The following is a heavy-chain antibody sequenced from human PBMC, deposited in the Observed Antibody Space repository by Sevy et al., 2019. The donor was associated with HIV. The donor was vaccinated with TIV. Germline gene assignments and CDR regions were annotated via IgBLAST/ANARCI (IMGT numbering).Heavy chain of an antibody. CDR3: ARDSLRYFDGRAWWYFDL. CDR1: GYTFTSYY. V-gene: IGHV1-46*01. CDR2: INPSGGST. J-gene: IGHJ2*01. Sequence: ASVKVSCKASGYTFTSYYMHWVRQAPGQGLEWMGIINPSGGSTSYAQKFQGRVTMTRDTSTSTVYMELSSLRSEDTAVYYCARDSLRYFDGRAWWYFDLWGRGTLVTVSS. D-gene: IGHD3-9*01.